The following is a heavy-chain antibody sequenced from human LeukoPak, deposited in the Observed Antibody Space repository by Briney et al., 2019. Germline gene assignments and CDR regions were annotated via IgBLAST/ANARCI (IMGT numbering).Heavy chain of an antibody. CDR1: GFTFSSYG. D-gene: IGHD3-3*01. V-gene: IGHV3-30*02. Sequence: PRGSLRLSCAASGFTFSSYGMHWVRQAPGKGLEWVAFIRYDGSNKYYADSVKGRFTISRDNSKNTLYLQMNSLRAEDTAVYYCAKDRWGSIFGVVITNAFDIWGQGTMVTVSS. CDR2: IRYDGSNK. J-gene: IGHJ3*02. CDR3: AKDRWGSIFGVVITNAFDI.